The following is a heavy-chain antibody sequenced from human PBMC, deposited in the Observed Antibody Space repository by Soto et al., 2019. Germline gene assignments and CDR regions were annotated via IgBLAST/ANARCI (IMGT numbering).Heavy chain of an antibody. D-gene: IGHD1-26*01. J-gene: IGHJ4*02. CDR3: AQGRYVDY. CDR2: ISAHKGNT. V-gene: IGHV1-18*01. Sequence: QVHLVQSGAEVKKPGASVKVSCKGSGYTFTSYGITWVRQAPGQGLVWMGWISAHKGNTDYAQKLQGRVTVTRDTSTSTAYMELKSLRSDDTAVYSCAQGRYVDYWGQGALVTVSS. CDR1: GYTFTSYG.